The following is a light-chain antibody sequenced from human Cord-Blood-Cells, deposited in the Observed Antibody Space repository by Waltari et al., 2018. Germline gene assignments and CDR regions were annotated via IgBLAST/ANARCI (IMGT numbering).Light chain of an antibody. CDR2: DVS. Sequence: QSALTQPASVSGSPGQSITIPCTGTSSDVGGYNYVSWYQPPPGKAPKLMIYDVSKRPSGVSNRFSGSKSGNTASLTISGLQAEDEADYYCSSYTSSSTWVFGGGTKLTVL. V-gene: IGLV2-14*01. CDR3: SSYTSSSTWV. CDR1: SSDVGGYNY. J-gene: IGLJ3*02.